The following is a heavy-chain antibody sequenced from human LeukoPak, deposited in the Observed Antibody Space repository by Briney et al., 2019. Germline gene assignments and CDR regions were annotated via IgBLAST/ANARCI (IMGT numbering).Heavy chain of an antibody. CDR1: GFTFSSYW. V-gene: IGHV3-7*01. Sequence: GGSLRLSCGAPGFTFSSYWMSWVRQAPGKGLEWVANIKQDGSEKYYVDSVKGRFTISRDNAKNSLYLQMNSLRAEDTAVYYCARRKLVDYDFWSGYYTFYYYYYMDVWGKGTTVTVSS. CDR3: ARRKLVDYDFWSGYYTFYYYYYMDV. CDR2: IKQDGSEK. D-gene: IGHD3-3*01. J-gene: IGHJ6*03.